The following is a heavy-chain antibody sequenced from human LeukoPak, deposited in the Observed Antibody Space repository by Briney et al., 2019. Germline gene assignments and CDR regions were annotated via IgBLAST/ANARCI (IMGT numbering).Heavy chain of an antibody. V-gene: IGHV4-4*09. CDR2: IYHSGNT. CDR3: ASTRRAAVAGRFDS. CDR1: GASMSSNY. Sequence: SETLSLTCNVSGASMSSNYWSWIRQPPGKGLEWIGYIYHSGNTNYSPSLESRVTMSVDESKNQFSLRVHFVSAADTAVYYCASTRRAAVAGRFDSWGQGTLVAVSS. D-gene: IGHD6-19*01. J-gene: IGHJ4*02.